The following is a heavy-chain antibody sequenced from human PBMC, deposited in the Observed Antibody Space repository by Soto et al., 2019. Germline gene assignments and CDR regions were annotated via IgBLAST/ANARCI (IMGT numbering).Heavy chain of an antibody. Sequence: QVQLVQSGAEVKKPGSSVKVSCKASGGTFSSYAISWVRQAPGQGLEWMGGIIPIFGTANYAQKFQGRVTITADESTSTAYMELSSLRSEDTAVYYCARGTSITIFGVVIAGPNFDYWCQGTLVTVSS. CDR1: GGTFSSYA. CDR2: IIPIFGTA. CDR3: ARGTSITIFGVVIAGPNFDY. D-gene: IGHD3-3*01. V-gene: IGHV1-69*01. J-gene: IGHJ4*02.